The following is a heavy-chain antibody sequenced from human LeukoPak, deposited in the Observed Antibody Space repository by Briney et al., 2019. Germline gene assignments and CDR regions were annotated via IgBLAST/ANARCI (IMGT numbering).Heavy chain of an antibody. CDR3: ARDLVVGATTRDEL. J-gene: IGHJ4*02. Sequence: GGSLRLSCTVSGFTVSINSMSWVRQAPGKGLEWVSFIYSGGNTHYSDSVKGRFTISRDNSKNTLYLQINSLRAEDTAVYYCARDLVVGATTRDELWGQGTLVTVSS. D-gene: IGHD1-26*01. CDR2: IYSGGNT. V-gene: IGHV3-53*01. CDR1: GFTVSINS.